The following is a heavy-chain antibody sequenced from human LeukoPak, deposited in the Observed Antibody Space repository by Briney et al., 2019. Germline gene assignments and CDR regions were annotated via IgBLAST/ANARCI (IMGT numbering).Heavy chain of an antibody. Sequence: SETLSLTRNVSGGSIRGYYWSWVRQPPGKGLEWIGFIYDSGSTNYNPSLKSRVTISVDTSKNQFSLKLSSVTAADTAVYYCARSRFGELLFDFWGQGTLVTVSS. CDR3: ARSRFGELLFDF. V-gene: IGHV4-59*08. J-gene: IGHJ4*02. D-gene: IGHD3-10*01. CDR1: GGSIRGYY. CDR2: IYDSGST.